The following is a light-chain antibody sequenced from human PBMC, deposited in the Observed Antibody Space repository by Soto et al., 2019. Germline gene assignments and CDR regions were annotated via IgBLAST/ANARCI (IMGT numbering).Light chain of an antibody. Sequence: QSALTQPPSASGSPGQSVTISCTGTSSDVGGYNYVPWYQQHPGKAPKLVIYEVTIRPSGVPDRFSGSKSGNTASLTVSGLQADDEADYYCSSYAGSNNYVVFGGGTKLTVL. CDR3: SSYAGSNNYVV. V-gene: IGLV2-8*01. CDR2: EVT. CDR1: SSDVGGYNY. J-gene: IGLJ2*01.